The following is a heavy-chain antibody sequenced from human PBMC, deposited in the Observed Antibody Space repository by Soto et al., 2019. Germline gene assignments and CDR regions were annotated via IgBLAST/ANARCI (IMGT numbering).Heavy chain of an antibody. CDR2: ISYDGSKK. CDR1: GFTFSSYA. CDR3: ARDIAAAGRRDYYYGMDV. Sequence: QVQLVESGGGGVQPGRSLRLSCAASGFTFSSYAMHWVRQAPGKGLEWVAVISYDGSKKYYADSVKGRFTISRDNSKNTLYLQMNSLRAEDTAVYYCARDIAAAGRRDYYYGMDVWGQGTTVTVSS. D-gene: IGHD6-13*01. J-gene: IGHJ6*02. V-gene: IGHV3-30-3*01.